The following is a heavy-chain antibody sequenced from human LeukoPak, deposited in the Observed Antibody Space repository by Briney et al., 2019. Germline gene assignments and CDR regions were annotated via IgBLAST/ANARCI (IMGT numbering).Heavy chain of an antibody. D-gene: IGHD5-18*01. CDR3: ARIEDVTRGYNHAYYFDY. Sequence: PSETLSLTCTVSGYSISSDYYWGWIRQPPGKGLEWIGNIFHNGNTYYNPSLKSRVTMSIDTSKKQFSLKLRTATAADTAVYYCARIEDVTRGYNHAYYFDYWGQGTLVTVSS. CDR1: GYSISSDYY. V-gene: IGHV4-38-2*02. J-gene: IGHJ4*02. CDR2: IFHNGNT.